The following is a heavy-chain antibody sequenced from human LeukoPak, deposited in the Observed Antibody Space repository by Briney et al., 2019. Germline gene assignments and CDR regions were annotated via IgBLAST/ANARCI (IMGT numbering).Heavy chain of an antibody. J-gene: IGHJ6*03. V-gene: IGHV4-34*01. CDR3: ARRWNYGRNYYIDV. CDR1: GGSFINYY. D-gene: IGHD1-7*01. CDR2: INDSGRI. Sequence: SETLSLTCAVYGGSFINYYWSWIRQPPGKGLEWIGEINDSGRINYNPSLMSRVTVSVDTSKNQFSLRLTSVTATDTAVYYCARRWNYGRNYYIDVWGKGATVGVSS.